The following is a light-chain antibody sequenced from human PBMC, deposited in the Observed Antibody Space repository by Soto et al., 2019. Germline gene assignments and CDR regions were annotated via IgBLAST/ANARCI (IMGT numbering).Light chain of an antibody. V-gene: IGKV1-13*02. Sequence: AIQLTQSPSSLSAFVGDRVTITCRARQGITSALAWYQQKPGKAPKLLISIASSLESGVPSRFSGSGSGTDFTLTISSLQPEDFATYFCQQFNSYPITFGQGTRLEIK. J-gene: IGKJ5*01. CDR1: QGITSA. CDR3: QQFNSYPIT. CDR2: IAS.